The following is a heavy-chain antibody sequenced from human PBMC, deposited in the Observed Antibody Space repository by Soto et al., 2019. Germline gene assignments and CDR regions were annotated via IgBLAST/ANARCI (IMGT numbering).Heavy chain of an antibody. CDR1: GFTFRRYA. Sequence: EVQLLESGGGLVQPGGSLRLSCAASGFTFRRYAMSWVRQAPGKGLEWVSGISGSAGSTYYADSAKGRFTISRDNYKNRLYLQMNSLRAEDTAVYYCAKDAVADSSYYYYMDVWGKGTTVTVSS. V-gene: IGHV3-23*01. CDR3: AKDAVADSSYYYYMDV. CDR2: ISGSAGST. J-gene: IGHJ6*03. D-gene: IGHD6-19*01.